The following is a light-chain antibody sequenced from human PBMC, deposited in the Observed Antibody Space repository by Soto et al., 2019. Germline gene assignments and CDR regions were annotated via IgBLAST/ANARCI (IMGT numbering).Light chain of an antibody. Sequence: QSALTQPRSVSGSPGQSVAISCTGTSSDVGGHSYVSWYQHHPGKAPKLIIYDFTKRPSGVPDRLSGSKSGNTAPLTISGLQAEDEGDYYCCSYAGSDVVFGGGTKLTVL. CDR3: CSYAGSDVV. V-gene: IGLV2-11*01. CDR2: DFT. J-gene: IGLJ2*01. CDR1: SSDVGGHSY.